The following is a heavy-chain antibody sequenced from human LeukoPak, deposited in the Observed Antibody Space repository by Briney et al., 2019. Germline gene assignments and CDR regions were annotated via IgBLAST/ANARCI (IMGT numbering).Heavy chain of an antibody. CDR2: ISWNSGSI. V-gene: IGHV3-9*01. D-gene: IGHD2-8*02. J-gene: IGHJ4*02. CDR3: AKAQAWSRKSFDY. Sequence: GGSLRLSCAASGFTFDDYAMHWVRQAPGKGLEWVSGISWNSGSIGYADSVKGRFTISRDNAQNSLYLQMNSLRAEDTALYYCAKAQAWSRKSFDYWGQGTLVTVSS. CDR1: GFTFDDYA.